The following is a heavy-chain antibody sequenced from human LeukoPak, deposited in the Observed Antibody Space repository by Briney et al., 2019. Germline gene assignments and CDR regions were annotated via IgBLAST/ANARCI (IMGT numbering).Heavy chain of an antibody. CDR2: ISSNGGST. J-gene: IGHJ3*02. CDR3: ARECRGSRYCSSTSLQKAFDI. D-gene: IGHD2-2*01. CDR1: GFTFSSYA. Sequence: GGSLRLSCAASGFTFSSYAMHWVRQAPGKGLEYVSAISSNGGSTYYANSVKGRFTISRDNSKNTLYLQMGSLRAEDMAVYYCARECRGSRYCSSTSLQKAFDIWGQGTMVTVSS. V-gene: IGHV3-64*01.